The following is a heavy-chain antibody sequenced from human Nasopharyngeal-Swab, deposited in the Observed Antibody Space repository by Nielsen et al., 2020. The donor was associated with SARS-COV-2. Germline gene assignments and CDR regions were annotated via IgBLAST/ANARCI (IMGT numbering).Heavy chain of an antibody. D-gene: IGHD2-2*01. J-gene: IGHJ6*02. CDR2: ISAYNGNT. CDR1: GYTFTSYG. CDR3: ARGEIVVVPAASYYYYYGMDV. V-gene: IGHV1-18*01. Sequence: ASAKLSCKASGYTFTSYGIGWVRQAPGQGLEWMGWISAYNGNTNYAQKLQGRVTMTTDTSTSTAYMELRSLRSDDTAVYYCARGEIVVVPAASYYYYYGMDVWGQGTTVTVSS.